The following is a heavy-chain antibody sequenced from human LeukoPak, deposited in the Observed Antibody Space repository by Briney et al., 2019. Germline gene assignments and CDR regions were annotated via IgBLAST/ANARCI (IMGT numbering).Heavy chain of an antibody. Sequence: GGSLRLSCAASGFTFSSYAMNWVRQAPGKGLEWVSTITTSGGTTYYADSVKGRFTISRDNAKNSLYLQMNSLRAEDTAVYYCAREGSFYYDSSGYYWDYWGQGTLVTVSS. CDR1: GFTFSSYA. D-gene: IGHD3-22*01. V-gene: IGHV3-21*01. CDR2: ITTSGGTT. J-gene: IGHJ4*02. CDR3: AREGSFYYDSSGYYWDY.